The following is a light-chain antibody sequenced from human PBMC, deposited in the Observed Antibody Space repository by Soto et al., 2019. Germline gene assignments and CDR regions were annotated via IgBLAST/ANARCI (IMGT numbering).Light chain of an antibody. CDR3: QQYNSYSF. J-gene: IGKJ3*01. V-gene: IGKV1-5*03. Sequence: DIQMTQSPSTLSASVGDRVTITCRASQSISSWLAWYQQKPGKAPKLLIYKASSLESGVPSRFSGSGSGTEFTLTISRLQPDDFATYYCQQYNSYSFFGPGTKVDIK. CDR2: KAS. CDR1: QSISSW.